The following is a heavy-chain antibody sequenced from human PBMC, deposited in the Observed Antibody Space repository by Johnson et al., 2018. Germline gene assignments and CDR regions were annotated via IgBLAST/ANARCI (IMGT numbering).Heavy chain of an antibody. CDR1: GFTFSAYG. J-gene: IGHJ1*01. CDR2: ISYDGRSK. D-gene: IGHD3-3*01. CDR3: ARDSDYDVWSDYYGYFY. V-gene: IGHV3-30*03. Sequence: QVQLVQSGGGVVQPGRSLRLSCAASGFTFSAYGMHWVRQAPGKGLEWVAVISYDGRSKDDGDSVQGRFPISRDNSKYTRYLQMNSLRIEDTAIYYCARDSDYDVWSDYYGYFYWGQGTLVIVSS.